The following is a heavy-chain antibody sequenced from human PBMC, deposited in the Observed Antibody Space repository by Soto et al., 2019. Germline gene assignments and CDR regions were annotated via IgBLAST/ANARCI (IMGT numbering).Heavy chain of an antibody. Sequence: EVQLVESGGGLVQPGGSLRLSCAASGFIVSNSYMSWVRQAPGKGLEWLSIIYSGASTYYARSVKGRFTISRDSSQNKIYLQMNSLGDDDTAVYYCVRDRFTIFGVAENRFDTWGQGTLVTVSS. CDR3: VRDRFTIFGVAENRFDT. CDR2: IYSGAST. V-gene: IGHV3-66*01. CDR1: GFIVSNSY. J-gene: IGHJ5*02. D-gene: IGHD3-3*01.